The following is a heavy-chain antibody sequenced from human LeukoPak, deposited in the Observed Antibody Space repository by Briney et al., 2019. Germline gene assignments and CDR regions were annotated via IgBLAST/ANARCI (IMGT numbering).Heavy chain of an antibody. CDR3: AKGGSCSGGSCYGFVDY. CDR1: GFTFRDYG. J-gene: IGHJ4*02. D-gene: IGHD2-15*01. Sequence: GGSLRLSCAASGFTFRDYGMHWVRQAPGKGLEWVASISYDGSNKVYADSVKGRFTISRDNSKNTLYLQMNSLRAEDTAVYYCAKGGSCSGGSCYGFVDYWGQGTLVTVSS. CDR2: ISYDGSNK. V-gene: IGHV3-30*18.